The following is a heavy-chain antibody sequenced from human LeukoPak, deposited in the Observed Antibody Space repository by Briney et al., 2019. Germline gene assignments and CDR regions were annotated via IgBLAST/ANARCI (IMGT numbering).Heavy chain of an antibody. D-gene: IGHD2-2*01. Sequence: GGSLRLSCAASGFTFSSYGMHWVRQAPGKGLEWVAFIRYDGSNKYYADSVKGRFTISRDNSKNTLYLQMNSLRAEDTAVYYCASHDFRYCSSTSCSYFDYWGQGTLVTVSS. J-gene: IGHJ4*02. CDR2: IRYDGSNK. V-gene: IGHV3-30*02. CDR1: GFTFSSYG. CDR3: ASHDFRYCSSTSCSYFDY.